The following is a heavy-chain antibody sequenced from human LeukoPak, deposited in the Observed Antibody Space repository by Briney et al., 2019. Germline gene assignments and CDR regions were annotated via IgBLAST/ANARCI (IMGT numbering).Heavy chain of an antibody. Sequence: SETLSLTCTVSGGSISSGGYYWSWIRLHPGKGLEWIGYIYYSGSTYYNPSLKSRVTISVDTSKNQFSLKLSSVTAADTAVYYCARVNIAARPPGSFDYWGQGTLVTVSS. J-gene: IGHJ4*02. CDR1: GGSISSGGYY. V-gene: IGHV4-31*03. CDR2: IYYSGST. D-gene: IGHD6-6*01. CDR3: ARVNIAARPPGSFDY.